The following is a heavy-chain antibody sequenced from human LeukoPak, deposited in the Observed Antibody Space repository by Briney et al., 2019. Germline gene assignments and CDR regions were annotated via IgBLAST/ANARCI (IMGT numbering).Heavy chain of an antibody. CDR2: ISSSAISI. CDR1: GFTFSSYE. J-gene: IGHJ6*03. D-gene: IGHD2/OR15-2a*01. Sequence: PGGSLRLSCAASGFTFSSYEMNWVRQAPGKGLEWVSYISSSAISIYYADSVKGRFTISRDNAKNSLYLQMNSLRAEDTAVYYCARASYCSSTTTCPYYYYMDVWAKGPRSPSP. CDR3: ARASYCSSTTTCPYYYYMDV. V-gene: IGHV3-48*03.